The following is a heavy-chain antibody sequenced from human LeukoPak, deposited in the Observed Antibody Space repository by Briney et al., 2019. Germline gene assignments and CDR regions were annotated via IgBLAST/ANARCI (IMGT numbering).Heavy chain of an antibody. D-gene: IGHD3-22*01. Sequence: GRSLRLSCAASGFTFSSYGMHWVRQAPGKGLEWVAVISYDGSNKYYADSVKGRFTISRDNSKNTLYLQMNSLRAGDTAVYYCANNPHYDGSGYLMADWGQGTLVTVSS. CDR1: GFTFSSYG. CDR2: ISYDGSNK. V-gene: IGHV3-30*18. CDR3: ANNPHYDGSGYLMAD. J-gene: IGHJ4*02.